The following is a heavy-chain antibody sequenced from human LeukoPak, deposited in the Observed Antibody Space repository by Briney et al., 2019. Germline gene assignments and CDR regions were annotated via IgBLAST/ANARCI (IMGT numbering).Heavy chain of an antibody. CDR3: ARVTGGSGFHYFDY. Sequence: PSETLSLTCTVSGGSISSSSYYWGWIRQPPRKGLEWIGSIYYSGSTYSNPSLKSRVTISVDTSKNQFSLKLSSVTAADTAVYYCARVTGGSGFHYFDYWGQGTLVTVSS. V-gene: IGHV4-39*07. J-gene: IGHJ4*02. D-gene: IGHD5-12*01. CDR1: GGSISSSSYY. CDR2: IYYSGST.